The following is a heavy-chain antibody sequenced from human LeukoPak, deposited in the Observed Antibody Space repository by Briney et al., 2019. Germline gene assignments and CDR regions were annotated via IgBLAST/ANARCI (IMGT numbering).Heavy chain of an antibody. J-gene: IGHJ4*02. CDR1: GYTFTSYG. D-gene: IGHD3-9*01. CDR3: AREATVRWILTGYYSPFDY. V-gene: IGHV1-18*01. CDR2: ISAYNGNT. Sequence: TSVKVSCKASGYTFTSYGISWVRQAPGQGLEWMGWISAYNGNTNYAQKLQGRVTMTTDTSTSTAYMELRSLRSDDTAVYYCAREATVRWILTGYYSPFDYWGQGTLVTVSS.